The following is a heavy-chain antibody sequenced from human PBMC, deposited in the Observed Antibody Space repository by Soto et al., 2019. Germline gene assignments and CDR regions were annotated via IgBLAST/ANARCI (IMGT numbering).Heavy chain of an antibody. Sequence: EVQLVESGGGLVQPGGSLRLSCAASGFSFSTYSMNWVRQAPGKGLERVSYISSRSYTIYYVDSVKGRFTISRDNAKNSLYLQMKSLRDEDTAVYYCARGGSSSDNGMDVWGQGTTVTVSS. CDR1: GFSFSTYS. D-gene: IGHD6-6*01. CDR3: ARGGSSSDNGMDV. V-gene: IGHV3-48*02. CDR2: ISSRSYTI. J-gene: IGHJ6*02.